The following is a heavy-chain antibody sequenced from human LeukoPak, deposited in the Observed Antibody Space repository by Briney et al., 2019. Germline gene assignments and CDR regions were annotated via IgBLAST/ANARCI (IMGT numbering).Heavy chain of an antibody. V-gene: IGHV3-53*01. Sequence: PGGSLRLSCAASGFTVSSNYMSWVRQAPGKGLEWVSLIYSGGSTYYADSVKGRFTISGDNSKNTLYLQMNSLRAEDTAVYYCTRGPRGYPYYFDYWGQGTLVTVSS. J-gene: IGHJ4*02. CDR2: IYSGGST. CDR3: TRGPRGYPYYFDY. CDR1: GFTVSSNY. D-gene: IGHD5-18*01.